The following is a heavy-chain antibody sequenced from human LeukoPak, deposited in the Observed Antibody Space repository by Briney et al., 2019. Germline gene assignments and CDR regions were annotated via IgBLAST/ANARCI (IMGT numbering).Heavy chain of an antibody. CDR2: INSDGSSK. V-gene: IGHV3-74*01. Sequence: PSGTLRLSCAASGFTFSSYCMHWVRQAPGKGLVWVSRINSDGSSKSYADSVKGRFTIFRDNAKNTLYLQMNSLRGEDTAVYYCGRVYYSYVQSIDYWGQGTMVTVSS. CDR1: GFTFSSYC. CDR3: GRVYYSYVQSIDY. J-gene: IGHJ4*02. D-gene: IGHD5-18*01.